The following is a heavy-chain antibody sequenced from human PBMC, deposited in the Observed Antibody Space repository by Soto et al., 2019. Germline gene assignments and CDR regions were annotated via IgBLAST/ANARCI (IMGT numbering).Heavy chain of an antibody. V-gene: IGHV3-21*01. Sequence: ESGGGLVKPGGSLRLSCAASGFTFSSYSMNWVRQAPGKGLEWVSSISSSSSYIYYADSVKGRFTISRDNAKNSLYLQMNSLRAEDTAVYYCAREVAYYDILTGYYPDYWGQGTLVTVSS. CDR2: ISSSSSYI. J-gene: IGHJ4*02. CDR3: AREVAYYDILTGYYPDY. CDR1: GFTFSSYS. D-gene: IGHD3-9*01.